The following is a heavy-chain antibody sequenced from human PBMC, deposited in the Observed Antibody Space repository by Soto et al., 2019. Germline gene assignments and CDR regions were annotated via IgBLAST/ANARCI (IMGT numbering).Heavy chain of an antibody. CDR3: ASNMEVAGTFGH. Sequence: QVQLQESGPGLVKPSGTLSLTCAVSGGSISSSNWWSWVRQPPGKGLEWIGEIYHSGSTNYNPPLKCRVTISVDKSKNQFSLKLNSVTAADTAVYYCASNMEVAGTFGHWGQGTLVTVSS. D-gene: IGHD6-19*01. CDR2: IYHSGST. J-gene: IGHJ1*01. CDR1: GGSISSSNW. V-gene: IGHV4-4*02.